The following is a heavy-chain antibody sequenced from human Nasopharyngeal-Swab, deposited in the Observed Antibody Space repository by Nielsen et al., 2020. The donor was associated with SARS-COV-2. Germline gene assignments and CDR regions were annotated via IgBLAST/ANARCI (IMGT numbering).Heavy chain of an antibody. J-gene: IGHJ4*02. Sequence: GESLKISCAASGFTFSSYGMHWVRQAPGKGLEWVAVIWYDGSNKYYADSVKGRFTISRDNSKNTLYLQMNSLRAEDTAAYYCARGSSGLPDYWGQGTLVTVSS. CDR2: IWYDGSNK. CDR1: GFTFSSYG. CDR3: ARGSSGLPDY. D-gene: IGHD3-22*01. V-gene: IGHV3-33*01.